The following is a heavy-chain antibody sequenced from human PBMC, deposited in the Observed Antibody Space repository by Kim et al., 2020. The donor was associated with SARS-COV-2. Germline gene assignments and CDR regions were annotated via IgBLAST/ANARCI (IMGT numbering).Heavy chain of an antibody. CDR2: ISSSGSTI. D-gene: IGHD3-3*01. CDR1: GFTFSSYE. CDR3: ARDRGTIFGVVTTNYYYYYGMDV. J-gene: IGHJ6*02. V-gene: IGHV3-48*03. Sequence: GGSLRLSCAASGFTFSSYEMNWVRQAPGKGLEWVSYISSSGSTIYYADSVKGRFTISRDNAKNSLYLQMDSLRAEDTAVYYCARDRGTIFGVVTTNYYYYYGMDVWGQKTAITISS.